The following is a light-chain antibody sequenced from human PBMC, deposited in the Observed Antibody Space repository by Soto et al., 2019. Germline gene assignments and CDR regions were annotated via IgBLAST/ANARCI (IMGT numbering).Light chain of an antibody. CDR1: SSNIGSKT. J-gene: IGLJ1*01. CDR2: NNH. V-gene: IGLV1-44*01. Sequence: QSVLTQAPSASGTPGQRVTISCSGSSSNIGSKTVNWYQQLPGMAPKLLIFNNHQRPSGVPDRFSGSKSGTSASLAISGLQSADEADYYCAAWDDSLNACVFGTGTKVTVL. CDR3: AAWDDSLNACV.